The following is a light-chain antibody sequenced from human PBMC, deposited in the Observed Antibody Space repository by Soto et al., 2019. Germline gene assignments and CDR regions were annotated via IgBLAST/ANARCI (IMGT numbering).Light chain of an antibody. V-gene: IGLV2-8*01. CDR1: SSDVGGYDY. CDR3: SSYAGSSTYV. Sequence: QSVLTQPPSASGSAGQSVTISCTGTSSDVGGYDYVSWYQQHPGKAPKLMIYGVSKRPSGVPDRFSGSKSGNTASLTVSGLQAEDEADYYCSSYAGSSTYVFGTGTKVTVL. J-gene: IGLJ1*01. CDR2: GVS.